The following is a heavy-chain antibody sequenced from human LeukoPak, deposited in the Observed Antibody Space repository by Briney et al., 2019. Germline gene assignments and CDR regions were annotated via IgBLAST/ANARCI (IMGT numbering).Heavy chain of an antibody. CDR1: GFTFSSYA. CDR2: ISGSGGST. D-gene: IGHD6-19*01. CDR3: AKDRYSSGWYGIFDY. Sequence: PGGSLRLSCAASGFTFSSYAMSWVRQAPGKGLEWVSAISGSGGSTYYADSVKGRFTISRDNSKNTLYLQMNSLRAEGTAAYYCAKDRYSSGWYGIFDYWGQGTLVTVSS. J-gene: IGHJ4*02. V-gene: IGHV3-23*01.